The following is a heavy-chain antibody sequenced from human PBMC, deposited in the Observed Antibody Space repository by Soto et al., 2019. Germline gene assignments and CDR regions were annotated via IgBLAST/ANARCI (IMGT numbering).Heavy chain of an antibody. CDR1: GFTFRSYW. V-gene: IGHV3-23*01. CDR3: AKEGLSSSWRLNWFDP. D-gene: IGHD6-13*01. J-gene: IGHJ5*02. Sequence: GGSLRLSCATSGFTFRSYWMSWVRQAPGKGLEWVSAISGSGGSTYYADSVKGRFTISRDNSKNTLYLQMNSLRAEDTAVYYCAKEGLSSSWRLNWFDPWGQGTLVTVSS. CDR2: ISGSGGST.